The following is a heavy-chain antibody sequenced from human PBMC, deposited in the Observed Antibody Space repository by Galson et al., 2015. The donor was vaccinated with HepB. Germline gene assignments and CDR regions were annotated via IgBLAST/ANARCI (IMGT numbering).Heavy chain of an antibody. CDR3: SKVSVYSGSWPYFDS. J-gene: IGHJ4*02. CDR1: GVDFISHD. Sequence: SLRHAWATSGVDFISHDMSWVRQAPGKGLAWVSFISSRAGCRIYYADSVKGRFTISTDNSKNTMSLQMNSLMAGDSAIYYCSKVSVYSGSWPYFDSWGQGTVVTVSS. CDR2: ISSRAGCRI. D-gene: IGHD1-26*01. V-gene: IGHV3-23*03.